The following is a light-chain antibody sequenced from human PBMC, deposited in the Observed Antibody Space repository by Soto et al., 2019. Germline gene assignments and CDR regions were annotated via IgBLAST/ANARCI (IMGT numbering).Light chain of an antibody. V-gene: IGLV2-23*02. Sequence: QSALTQPASVSGSPGQSITISCTGTSSDVGSYNLVSWYQQYPGKAPTLMIYEAIKRPSGVSNRFSGSKSGNTASLTISGLQAEDEAYYHCCSYAGSSTFVVFGGGTKVTVL. CDR2: EAI. J-gene: IGLJ2*01. CDR1: SSDVGSYNL. CDR3: CSYAGSSTFVV.